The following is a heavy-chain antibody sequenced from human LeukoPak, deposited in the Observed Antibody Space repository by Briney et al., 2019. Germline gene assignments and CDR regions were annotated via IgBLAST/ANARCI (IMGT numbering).Heavy chain of an antibody. J-gene: IGHJ4*02. V-gene: IGHV3-23*01. D-gene: IGHD4-23*01. CDR3: ARDLTYGGKRGYYFDY. CDR1: GFTFSSYA. Sequence: PGGSLRLSCAASGFTFSSYAMNWVRQAPGKGLEWVSGISASGGSTYYADSVKGRFTISREDSKNTLYLQMNSLRAEDTAVYYCARDLTYGGKRGYYFDYWGQGTLVTVSS. CDR2: ISASGGST.